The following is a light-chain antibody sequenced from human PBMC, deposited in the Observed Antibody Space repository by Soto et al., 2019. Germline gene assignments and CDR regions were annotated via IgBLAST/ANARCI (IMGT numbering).Light chain of an antibody. CDR1: SSDVCGYNY. CDR3: SSYAGXSNV. V-gene: IGLV2-8*01. J-gene: IGLJ1*01. CDR2: EVN. Sequence: QSVLTQPPSASGSPVQSVAISCTGTSSDVCGYNYVSWYQQHPGKAPKLMIDEVNKRPSGVPDRFSGSKSGNTASLTVSGLQAEAEADYYRSSYAGXSNVVGTGTKVXV.